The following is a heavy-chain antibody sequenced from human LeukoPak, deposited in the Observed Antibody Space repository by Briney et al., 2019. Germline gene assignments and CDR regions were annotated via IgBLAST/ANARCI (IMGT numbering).Heavy chain of an antibody. V-gene: IGHV1-2*02. J-gene: IGHJ4*02. CDR2: IKPDSGSS. CDR1: GYTFTAYY. Sequence: RASVKVSCKASGYTFTAYYIHWLRQAPGQGPEWMGWIKPDSGSSHYAQKFQGRVTMTRDTSISTAYMELSRLRSDDTAEYCYARALRANHFYYWGQGTLVTVSS. CDR3: ARALRANHFYY.